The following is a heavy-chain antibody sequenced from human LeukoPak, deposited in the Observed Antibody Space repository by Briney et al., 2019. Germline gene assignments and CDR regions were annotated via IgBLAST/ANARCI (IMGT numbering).Heavy chain of an antibody. Sequence: SETLSLTCTVSGYSISSGYYWGWIRQPPGKGLEWIGSIYHSGSTYYNPSLKSRVTISVDTSKNQFSLKLSSVTAADTAVYYCARDRRYDFWSGSTEYYFDYWGQGTLVTVSS. CDR1: GYSISSGYY. D-gene: IGHD3-3*01. V-gene: IGHV4-38-2*02. CDR3: ARDRRYDFWSGSTEYYFDY. J-gene: IGHJ4*02. CDR2: IYHSGST.